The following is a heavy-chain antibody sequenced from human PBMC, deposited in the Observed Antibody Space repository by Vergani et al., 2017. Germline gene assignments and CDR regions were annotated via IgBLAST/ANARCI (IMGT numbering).Heavy chain of an antibody. CDR1: FDSIRNLY. Sequence: QVQLQESGPGLVKSSETLSLTCSVSFDSIRNLYCNWIRQPPGKGLEWIGSIHYSENTNYNPSLKTRVTISVDTSKNQFSRTLTSVTAADTAVYYCASDTHSGKRADRWGQGILVTVTS. CDR3: ASDTHSGKRADR. D-gene: IGHD6-19*01. J-gene: IGHJ5*02. V-gene: IGHV4-59*11. CDR2: IHYSENT.